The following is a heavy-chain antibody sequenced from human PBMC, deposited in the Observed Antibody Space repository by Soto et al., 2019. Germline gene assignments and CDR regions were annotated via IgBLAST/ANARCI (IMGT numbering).Heavy chain of an antibody. CDR3: TRQSETYYDSSGYYFDY. J-gene: IGHJ4*02. D-gene: IGHD3-22*01. CDR2: IDPRDSYA. Sequence: GESLKISCKGSGYSFTSYWIGWVRQMPGKGLEWMGRIDPRDSYANYSPSFQGHVTISADKSISTAYLQWSSLKASDTAMYYCTRQSETYYDSSGYYFDYWGQGTLVTVSS. V-gene: IGHV5-10-1*01. CDR1: GYSFTSYW.